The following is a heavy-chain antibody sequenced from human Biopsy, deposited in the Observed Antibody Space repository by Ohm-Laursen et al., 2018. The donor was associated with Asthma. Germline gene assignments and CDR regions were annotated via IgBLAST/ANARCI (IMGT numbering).Heavy chain of an antibody. D-gene: IGHD6-13*01. CDR2: IHHSGTS. J-gene: IGHJ6*02. CDR3: VRGSSSWHHGPFHYYYGLDV. Sequence: TLSLTCTVSGDSITSGGCCWNWIRQHPGKGLEWIGYIHHSGTSYFNPSLKSRVTISLDASKNEFSLRLTYVTAADTAVYYCVRGSSSWHHGPFHYYYGLDVWGQGTTATVSS. V-gene: IGHV4-31*03. CDR1: GDSITSGGCC.